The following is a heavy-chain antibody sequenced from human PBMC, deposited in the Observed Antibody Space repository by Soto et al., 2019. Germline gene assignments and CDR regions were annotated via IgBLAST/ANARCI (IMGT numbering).Heavy chain of an antibody. D-gene: IGHD3-10*01. Sequence: SETLSLTCTVSGGSISSGDYYWSWIRQPPGKGLEWIGYIYYSGSTYYNPSLKSRVTISVDTSKNQFSLKLSSVTAADTAVYYCARDGGYGSNQLAYWGQGTLVTVSS. CDR3: ARDGGYGSNQLAY. CDR1: GGSISSGDYY. V-gene: IGHV4-30-4*01. J-gene: IGHJ4*02. CDR2: IYYSGST.